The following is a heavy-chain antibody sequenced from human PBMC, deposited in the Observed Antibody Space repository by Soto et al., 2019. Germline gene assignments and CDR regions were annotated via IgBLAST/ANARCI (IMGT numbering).Heavy chain of an antibody. V-gene: IGHV3-23*01. CDR1: GFTFSSYA. D-gene: IGHD4-4*01. CDR3: AKASATETARKRNYYYGMDV. J-gene: IGHJ6*02. Sequence: EVQLLESGGGLVQPGGSLRLSCAASGFTFSSYAMSWVRQAPGKGLEWVSAISGSGGSTYYADSVKGRFTISRDNSKNTLYLQMNSRRAEDTAVYYCAKASATETARKRNYYYGMDVWGQGTTVTVSS. CDR2: ISGSGGST.